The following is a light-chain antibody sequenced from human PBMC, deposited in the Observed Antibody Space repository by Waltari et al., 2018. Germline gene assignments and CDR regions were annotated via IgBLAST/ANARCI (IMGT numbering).Light chain of an antibody. Sequence: QSALTQPASVSGSPGQSITIPCTGASSDVGGYNYVSCYQQHPGKAPKLIIYDVNNRPSGLSNRFSGSKSGNRASLTISGLQAEDEADYYCCSFTSSSTWVFGGGTKLTVL. CDR3: CSFTSSSTWV. CDR1: SSDVGGYNY. J-gene: IGLJ3*02. V-gene: IGLV2-14*03. CDR2: DVN.